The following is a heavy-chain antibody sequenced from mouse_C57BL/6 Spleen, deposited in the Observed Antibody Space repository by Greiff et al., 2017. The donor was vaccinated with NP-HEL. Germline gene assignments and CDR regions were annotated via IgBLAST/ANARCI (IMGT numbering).Heavy chain of an antibody. Sequence: VQLQQSGPELVKPGASVKISCKASGYSFTSYYIHWVKQRPGQGREWIGWIYPGSGSNKDNEKFKGKATLTADTSSSTAYMQLSSLTSEDSAVYYCARCEADGYYVWFAYWGQGTLVTVSA. CDR2: IYPGSGSN. CDR3: ARCEADGYYVWFAY. D-gene: IGHD2-3*01. J-gene: IGHJ3*01. V-gene: IGHV1-66*01. CDR1: GYSFTSYY.